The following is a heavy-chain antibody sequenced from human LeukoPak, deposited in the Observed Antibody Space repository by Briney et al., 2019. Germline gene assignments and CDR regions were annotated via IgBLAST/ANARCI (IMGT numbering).Heavy chain of an antibody. V-gene: IGHV4-59*01. J-gene: IGHJ4*02. D-gene: IGHD3-9*01. CDR3: ARADFDWKPKYEY. CDR1: GGSISAYY. Sequence: SETLSLTCTVSGGSISAYYWNWLRQPPGKGLEWIGYIYYTGTTQYNPSLKTRVTISVDTSKKQLSLQLTSLTAADTAVYYCARADFDWKPKYEYWGQGTVVTVSS. CDR2: IYYTGTT.